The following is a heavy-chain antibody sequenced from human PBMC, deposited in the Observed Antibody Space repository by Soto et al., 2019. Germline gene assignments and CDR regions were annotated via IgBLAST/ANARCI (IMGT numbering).Heavy chain of an antibody. V-gene: IGHV3-23*01. CDR1: GFTFSSYA. CDR2: ISGSGGST. CDR3: AKDLQWAPLPDAFDI. J-gene: IGHJ3*02. D-gene: IGHD2-8*01. Sequence: PGGSLRLSCAASGFTFSSYAMSWVRQAPGKGLEWVSAISGSGGSTYYADSVKGRFTISRDNSKNTLHLQMNSLRAEDTAVYYCAKDLQWAPLPDAFDIWGPGTMVTLSS.